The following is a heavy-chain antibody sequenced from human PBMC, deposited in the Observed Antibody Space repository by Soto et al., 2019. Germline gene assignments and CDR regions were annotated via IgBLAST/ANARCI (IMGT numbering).Heavy chain of an antibody. CDR1: GFTFSTYW. D-gene: IGHD3-22*01. CDR3: ANRGVMDSSGYYSFDFDY. J-gene: IGHJ4*02. V-gene: IGHV3-7*01. CDR2: IKQDGSEI. Sequence: GSLRLSCVASGFTFSTYWMSWVRQAPGKGLEWVANIKQDGSEIYYVDSEKGRFTISRDNAKNTLYLQMDSLRADDTAVYYCANRGVMDSSGYYSFDFDYWGQGSLVTVS.